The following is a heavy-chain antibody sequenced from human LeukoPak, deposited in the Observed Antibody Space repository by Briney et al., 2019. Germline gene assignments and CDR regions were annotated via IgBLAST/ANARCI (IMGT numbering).Heavy chain of an antibody. CDR3: AREGTAMVSFDY. CDR2: ISSGGNTI. D-gene: IGHD5-18*01. CDR1: GFTFSSYS. Sequence: PGGSLRLSCAASGFTFSSYSMNWVRQAPGKGLEWVSYISSGGNTIYYADSVKGRFTIPRDNAKNSLYLQMNSLRAEDTAVYYCAREGTAMVSFDYWGQGTLVTVSS. V-gene: IGHV3-48*04. J-gene: IGHJ4*02.